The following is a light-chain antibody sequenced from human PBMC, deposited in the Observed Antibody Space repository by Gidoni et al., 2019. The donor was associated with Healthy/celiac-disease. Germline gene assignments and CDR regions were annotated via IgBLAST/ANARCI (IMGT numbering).Light chain of an antibody. CDR2: AAS. Sequence: DIQLTQSPSFLSASVGDRVTITCRASQGISSYLAWYQQKPGKAPKLLIYAASTLQSGVPSRFRGSGSGTEFTLTISSLQPEDFATYYCQQLNSRGFTFGPXTKVDIK. CDR1: QGISSY. J-gene: IGKJ3*01. V-gene: IGKV1-9*01. CDR3: QQLNSRGFT.